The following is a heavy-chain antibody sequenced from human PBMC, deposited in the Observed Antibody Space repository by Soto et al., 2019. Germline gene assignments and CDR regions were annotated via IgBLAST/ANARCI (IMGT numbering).Heavy chain of an antibody. D-gene: IGHD1-26*01. J-gene: IGHJ4*02. V-gene: IGHV1-18*01. CDR1: GYTFNSYG. CDR2: ISANNGNT. CDR3: ARDRGSYALDY. Sequence: QVQLVQSGAEVKKPGASVKVSCKASGYTFNSYGISWVRQAPGQGLEWMGWISANNGNTNYAQKLQGRATMTTDTATSTAHMELRSLRSDDTAVYYCARDRGSYALDYWGQGTLVTVS.